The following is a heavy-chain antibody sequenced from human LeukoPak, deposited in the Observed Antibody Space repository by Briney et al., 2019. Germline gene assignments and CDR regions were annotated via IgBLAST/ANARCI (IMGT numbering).Heavy chain of an antibody. CDR3: AKWGGYDVLTGYYVPDY. CDR1: GFTFSNYA. J-gene: IGHJ4*02. CDR2: ILGSGGST. Sequence: GASLRLSCAASGFTFSNYAMSWVRQAPGKGLEWASAILGSGGSTYYADSVKGRFTVSRDNSKSTLYLQMNSLRAEDTALYYCAKWGGYDVLTGYYVPDYWGQGTLVTVSS. V-gene: IGHV3-23*01. D-gene: IGHD3-9*01.